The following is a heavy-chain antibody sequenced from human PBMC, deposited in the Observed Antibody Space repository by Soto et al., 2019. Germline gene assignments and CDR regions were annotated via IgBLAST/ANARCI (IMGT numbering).Heavy chain of an antibody. CDR2: IYYSGST. CDR3: ARVSGPPEAFDI. D-gene: IGHD2-15*01. CDR1: GGSISSYY. V-gene: IGHV4-59*08. Sequence: SETLSLTCTVSGGSISSYYWSWIRQPPGKGLEWIGYIYYSGSTNYNPSLKSRVTISVDTSKNQFSLKLSSVTAADTAVYYCARVSGPPEAFDIWGQGTMVTVSS. J-gene: IGHJ3*02.